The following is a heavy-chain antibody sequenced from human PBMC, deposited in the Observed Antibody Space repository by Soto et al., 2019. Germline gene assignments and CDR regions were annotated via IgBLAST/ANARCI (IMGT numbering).Heavy chain of an antibody. J-gene: IGHJ4*02. CDR2: IYYNGNT. D-gene: IGHD5-18*01. V-gene: IGHV4-59*01. CDR1: GGSISSDY. Sequence: PSETLSLTCTVPGGSISSDYWTWIRQPPGERLEWIGYIYYNGNTNYNSSLKSRVTISIDTSKNQFSLKLNSVTAADTAVYFCARLAYTSGFTFDYWGRGTLVTVSS. CDR3: ARLAYTSGFTFDY.